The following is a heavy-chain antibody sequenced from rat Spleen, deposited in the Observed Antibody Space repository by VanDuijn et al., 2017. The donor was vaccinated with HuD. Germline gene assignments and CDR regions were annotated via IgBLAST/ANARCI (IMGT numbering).Heavy chain of an antibody. CDR1: GFTFSDYN. CDR2: ISYDGHYT. CDR3: AVAGYGY. D-gene: IGHD1-7*01. Sequence: EVQLVESGGGLVQPGRSLKLSCVVSGFTFSDYNMAWVRQAPKKGLEWVATISYDGHYTYYPDSVKGRFTISRDNAENTVYLQMNSLRSEDTATYYCAVAGYGYWGQGIMVTVSS. J-gene: IGHJ2*01. V-gene: IGHV5-7*01.